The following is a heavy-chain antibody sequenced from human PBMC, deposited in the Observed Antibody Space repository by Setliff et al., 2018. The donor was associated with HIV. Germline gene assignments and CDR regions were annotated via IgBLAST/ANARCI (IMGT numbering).Heavy chain of an antibody. V-gene: IGHV4-31*03. CDR3: ARAEGLIFEVEEGAFDI. CDR2: IYYSGST. D-gene: IGHD3-3*01. J-gene: IGHJ3*02. Sequence: PSETLSLTCTVSGGSISSGGYYWSWIRQHPGKGLEWIGYIYYSGSTYYNPSLKSRVTISVDTSKNQFSLKLSSVTAADTAVYYCARAEGLIFEVEEGAFDIGGQGTMVTVSS. CDR1: GGSISSGGYY.